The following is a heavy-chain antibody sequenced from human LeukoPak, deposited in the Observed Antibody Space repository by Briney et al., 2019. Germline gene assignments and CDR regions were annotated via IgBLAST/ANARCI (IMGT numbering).Heavy chain of an antibody. Sequence: PGGSLRLSCAVSGFTFSSYWMYWVRQAPGKGLVWVSRINGDGSSTSYADSVRGRFTISRDNAKNTLYLQMNSLRAEDTAVYYCARVPNTITRDYWGQGTLVTVSS. CDR3: ARVPNTITRDY. V-gene: IGHV3-74*01. CDR1: GFTFSSYW. D-gene: IGHD4-11*01. J-gene: IGHJ4*02. CDR2: INGDGSST.